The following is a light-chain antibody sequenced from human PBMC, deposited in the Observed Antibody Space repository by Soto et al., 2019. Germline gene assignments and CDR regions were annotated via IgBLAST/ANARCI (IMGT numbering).Light chain of an antibody. Sequence: QSALTQPASVSGSLGQSITISCTGSKSDIGIYNLVSWYQQDPGKAPKLIIFEVNKRPSGISSRFSGSKSANTASLTIAGLQPDDESKYYCASYAGGTNFMVFDGGTKLTVL. J-gene: IGLJ3*02. CDR3: ASYAGGTNFMV. CDR1: KSDIGIYNL. CDR2: EVN. V-gene: IGLV2-23*02.